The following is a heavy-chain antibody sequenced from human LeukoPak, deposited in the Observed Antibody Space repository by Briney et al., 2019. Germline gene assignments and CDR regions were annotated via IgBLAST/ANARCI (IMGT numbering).Heavy chain of an antibody. CDR2: IKQDGSEK. Sequence: GGSLRLSCAASGFSFTNYWMSWVRQAPGKGLEWVANIKQDGSEKYYVDSVKGRFTISRDNAKNSLYLQMNSLRAEDTAVYYCARDGYRNWFDPWGQGTLVTVSS. J-gene: IGHJ5*02. V-gene: IGHV3-7*01. CDR3: ARDGYRNWFDP. CDR1: GFSFTNYW. D-gene: IGHD5-18*01.